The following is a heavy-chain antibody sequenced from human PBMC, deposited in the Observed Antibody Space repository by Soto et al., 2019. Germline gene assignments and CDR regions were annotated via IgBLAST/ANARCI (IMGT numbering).Heavy chain of an antibody. Sequence: GASVKVSCKASGYTFTSYGISWVRQAPGQGLEWMGWISAYNGNTNYAQKLQGRVTMTTDTSTSTAYMELRSLRSDDTAVYYCARVPDDILPGYPDIDYWGQATLVSGSS. CDR2: ISAYNGNT. J-gene: IGHJ4*02. CDR1: GYTFTSYG. V-gene: IGHV1-18*01. D-gene: IGHD3-9*01. CDR3: ARVPDDILPGYPDIDY.